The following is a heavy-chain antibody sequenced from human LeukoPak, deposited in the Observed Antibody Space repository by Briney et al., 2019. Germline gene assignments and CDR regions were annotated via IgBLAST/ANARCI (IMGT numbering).Heavy chain of an antibody. D-gene: IGHD4-17*01. CDR2: IKEDGSEK. CDR3: ARYSWTATTWY. J-gene: IGHJ4*02. V-gene: IGHV3-7*01. CDR1: GFTFSSYW. Sequence: GGSLRLSCAASGFTFSSYWMSWVRQAPGKGLEWVANIKEDGSEKYYVDSVEGRFAVSRDNAKNSLYLQMNSLRAEDTAEYYCARYSWTATTWYWGQGTLVTVSS.